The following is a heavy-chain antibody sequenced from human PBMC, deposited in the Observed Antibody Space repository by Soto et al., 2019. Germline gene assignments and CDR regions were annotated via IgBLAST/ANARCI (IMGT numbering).Heavy chain of an antibody. J-gene: IGHJ6*02. CDR2: ISYDGDNK. CDR1: GFSFTTYG. D-gene: IGHD2-2*01. V-gene: IGHV3-30*18. Sequence: GGSLRLSCAASGFSFTTYGMHWVRQAPGKGLEWVGFISYDGDNKFYADSVKGRFTISRDNSKSTLYLQMNSLRTEDSTVYYCAKVFCSSASCYGFYYYFYGMDVWGQGTTVTVSS. CDR3: AKVFCSSASCYGFYYYFYGMDV.